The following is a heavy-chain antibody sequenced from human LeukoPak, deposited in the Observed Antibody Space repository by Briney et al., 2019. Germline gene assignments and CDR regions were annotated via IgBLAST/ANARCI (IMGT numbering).Heavy chain of an antibody. J-gene: IGHJ6*02. D-gene: IGHD2-2*01. V-gene: IGHV4-4*02. CDR1: GGSISSSNW. Sequence: SGTLSLTCAVSGGSISSSNWWSWVRQPPGKGLEWIGEIYHSGSTNYNPSLKSRVTISVDTSKNQFSLKLSSVTAADTAVYYCAGLGCSSTSCSATTSMDVWGQGTTVTVSS. CDR3: AGLGCSSTSCSATTSMDV. CDR2: IYHSGST.